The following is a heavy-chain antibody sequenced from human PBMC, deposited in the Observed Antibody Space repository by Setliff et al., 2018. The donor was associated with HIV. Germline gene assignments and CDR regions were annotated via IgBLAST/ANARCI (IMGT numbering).Heavy chain of an antibody. D-gene: IGHD2-15*01. CDR1: GFSNSA. Sequence: GESLKISCAASGFSNSALHWVRRAPGKGLEWVGRIRSKANNYATEYGASVKGRFIISRDDSKNMAYLQMNSLRTEDTAVYYCTRSSRLGSCSSGSCGRGDDWGQGTLVTVSS. CDR2: IRSKANNYAT. V-gene: IGHV3-73*01. CDR3: TRSSRLGSCSSGSCGRGDD. J-gene: IGHJ4*02.